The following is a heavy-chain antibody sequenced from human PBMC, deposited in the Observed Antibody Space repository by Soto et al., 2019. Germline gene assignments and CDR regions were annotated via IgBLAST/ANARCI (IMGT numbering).Heavy chain of an antibody. Sequence: EVQLLESGGGLVRPGGSLRLSCAASGFTFNIYAMSWVRQTPGKGLEWVLGISGSGSATYYADSVNGRFTISRDNSKNTLYLQNNSLRAEDKAVYYCVKDDYVSGTNWFDPWGQVTLVTVYS. J-gene: IGHJ5*02. D-gene: IGHD3-10*01. CDR2: ISGSGSAT. V-gene: IGHV3-23*01. CDR1: GFTFNIYA. CDR3: VKDDYVSGTNWFDP.